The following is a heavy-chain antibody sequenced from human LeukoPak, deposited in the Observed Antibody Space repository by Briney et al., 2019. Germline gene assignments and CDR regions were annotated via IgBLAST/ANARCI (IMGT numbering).Heavy chain of an antibody. J-gene: IGHJ4*02. CDR3: TKRGSSSSAFLSDC. CDR1: GFTFSNYA. D-gene: IGHD6-6*01. Sequence: GGSLRLSCAASGFTFSNYAMSWVRQAPGKGLEWVSTLSRGGADTYYADSVKGRFTISRDNSKNTLFLQMNSLRADDTAIYYCTKRGSSSSAFLSDCWGQGTLVTVSS. CDR2: LSRGGADT. V-gene: IGHV3-23*01.